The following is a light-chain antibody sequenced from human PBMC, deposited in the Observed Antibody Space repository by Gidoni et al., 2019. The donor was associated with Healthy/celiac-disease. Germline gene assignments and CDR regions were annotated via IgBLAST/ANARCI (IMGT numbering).Light chain of an antibody. CDR1: QSISSY. Sequence: DIQMTKSPSSLSASVGDRVTITCRASQSISSYLNWYQQKPGKAPKLLIYAASSLQSGVPSRFSGSGSGTDFTLTISSLQPDYFATYYCQQSYSTLPFGGGTKVEIK. J-gene: IGKJ4*01. CDR2: AAS. V-gene: IGKV1-39*01. CDR3: QQSYSTLP.